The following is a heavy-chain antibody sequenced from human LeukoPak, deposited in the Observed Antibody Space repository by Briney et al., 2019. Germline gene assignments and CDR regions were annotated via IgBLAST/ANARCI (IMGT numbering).Heavy chain of an antibody. Sequence: GGSLRLSCAASGFTFDDYGMNWVRQGPGKGLEWVSGINWNGGSTGYADSVKGRFTISRDNSKNTLYLQMNSLRAEDTALYFCAQWSRYFDYWGQGTLVTVSS. J-gene: IGHJ4*02. CDR3: AQWSRYFDY. CDR2: INWNGGST. CDR1: GFTFDDYG. V-gene: IGHV3-20*04. D-gene: IGHD1-26*01.